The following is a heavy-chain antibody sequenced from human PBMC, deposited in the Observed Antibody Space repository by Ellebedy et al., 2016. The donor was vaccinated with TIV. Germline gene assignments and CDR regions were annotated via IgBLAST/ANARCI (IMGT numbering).Heavy chain of an antibody. V-gene: IGHV4-34*01. CDR1: GGSFSGSY. CDR2: INHSGST. J-gene: IGHJ5*02. CDR3: ARGGTWPVIFDP. Sequence: SETLSLXXAVSGGSFSGSYWSWIRQPPGKGLEWIGAINHSGSTHYNPSLRSRVSISADSSKNQLSLNLSSITAADTAVYDCARGGTWPVIFDPWGQGTLVTVSP. D-gene: IGHD2/OR15-2a*01.